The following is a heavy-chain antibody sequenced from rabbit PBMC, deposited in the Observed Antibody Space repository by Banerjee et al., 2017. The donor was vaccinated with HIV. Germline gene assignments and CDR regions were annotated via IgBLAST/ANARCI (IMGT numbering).Heavy chain of an antibody. V-gene: IGHV1S47*01. CDR2: IDPVFGST. J-gene: IGHJ6*01. D-gene: IGHD1-1*01. CDR1: GFDFSSYG. Sequence: QEQLVESGGGLVQPGGSLKLSCKASGFDFSSYGVSWVRQAPGKGLEWIGYIDPVFGSTYYASWVNGRFTISSHNAQNTLYLQLNSLTAADTATYFCVRDSASSSGYPDLWGPGTLVTVS. CDR3: VRDSASSSGYPDL.